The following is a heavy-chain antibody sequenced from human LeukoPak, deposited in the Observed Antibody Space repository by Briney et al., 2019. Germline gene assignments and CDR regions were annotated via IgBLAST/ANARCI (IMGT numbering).Heavy chain of an antibody. J-gene: IGHJ4*02. V-gene: IGHV3-48*04. D-gene: IGHD6-13*01. CDR2: ISSSSSTI. Sequence: GGSLRLSCEASGFTFSSYRMNWVRQAPGKGLEWVSYISSSSSTIYYADSVKGRFTVSRDNAKNSLYLQMSSLRAEDTALYYCAKAYGSTWAPCDYWGQGTLVTVSS. CDR3: AKAYGSTWAPCDY. CDR1: GFTFSSYR.